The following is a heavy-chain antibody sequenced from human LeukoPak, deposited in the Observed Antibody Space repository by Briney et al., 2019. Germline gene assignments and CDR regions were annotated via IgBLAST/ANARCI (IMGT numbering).Heavy chain of an antibody. CDR1: GFTFSSYT. D-gene: IGHD3-10*01. J-gene: IGHJ5*02. V-gene: IGHV3-21*01. CDR2: ISSSSSYI. Sequence: GGSLRLSCAASGFTFSSYTMNWVRQAPGKGLEWVSSISSSSSYIYYADSVKGRFVISRDNAKNSLYLQMNSLRDEDTAIYYCSRDSVLDPWGQGTPVTVSS. CDR3: SRDSVLDP.